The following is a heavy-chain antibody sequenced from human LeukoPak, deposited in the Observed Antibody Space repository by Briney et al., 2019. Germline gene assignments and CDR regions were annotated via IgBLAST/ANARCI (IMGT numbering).Heavy chain of an antibody. CDR2: MNPNSGDT. Sequence: ASVKVSCKASGYTFTSYDINWVRQATGQGLEWMGWMNPNSGDTGYAQNFRGRVTMARNISISTAYLELSSLRPEDTAVYYCARPASVTSGFDCWGQGTLVTVSS. CDR3: ARPASVTSGFDC. CDR1: GYTFTSYD. J-gene: IGHJ4*02. V-gene: IGHV1-8*01. D-gene: IGHD2-21*02.